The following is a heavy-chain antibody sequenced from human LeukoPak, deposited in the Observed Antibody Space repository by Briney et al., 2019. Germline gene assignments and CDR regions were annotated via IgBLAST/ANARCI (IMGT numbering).Heavy chain of an antibody. CDR1: GFTFSSYG. CDR2: ISYDGSNK. D-gene: IGHD5-24*01. J-gene: IGHJ4*02. CDR3: AKLEMATINAY. Sequence: GGSLRLSCAASGFTFSSYGMHWVRQAPGKGLERVAVISYDGSNKYYADSVKGRFTISRDNSKNTLYLQMNSLRAEDTAVYYCAKLEMATINAYWGQGTLVNGSS. V-gene: IGHV3-30*18.